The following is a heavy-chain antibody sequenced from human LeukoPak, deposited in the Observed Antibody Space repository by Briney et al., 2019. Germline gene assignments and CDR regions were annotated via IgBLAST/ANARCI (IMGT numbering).Heavy chain of an antibody. CDR3: AKGPVRYCSSTSCYIY. J-gene: IGHJ4*02. D-gene: IGHD2-2*02. CDR1: GFTFSSYG. V-gene: IGHV3-30*02. CDR2: IRYDGSNK. Sequence: PGGSLRLSCAASGFTFSSYGMHWVRQAPGKGLEWVAFIRYDGSNKYHADSVKGRFTISRDNSKNTLYLQMNSLRAEDTAVYYCAKGPVRYCSSTSCYIYWGQGTLVTVSS.